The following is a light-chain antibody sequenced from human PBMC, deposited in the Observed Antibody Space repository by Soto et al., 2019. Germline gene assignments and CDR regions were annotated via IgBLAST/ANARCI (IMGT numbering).Light chain of an antibody. Sequence: QSALTQPASVSGSPGQSITISCTETSSDVGGHNYVSWYQQHPGKAPKLMIYEVSNRPSGVSNRFSGSKSGNTASLTISGLQSEDEADYYCSSYTITSTLVFGGGTKLTVL. CDR2: EVS. CDR3: SSYTITSTLV. CDR1: SSDVGGHNY. V-gene: IGLV2-14*01. J-gene: IGLJ2*01.